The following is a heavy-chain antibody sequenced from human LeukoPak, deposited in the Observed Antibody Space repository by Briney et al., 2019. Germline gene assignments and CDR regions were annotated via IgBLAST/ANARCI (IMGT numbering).Heavy chain of an antibody. V-gene: IGHV3-66*01. CDR1: GFTVSSNY. J-gene: IGHJ5*02. D-gene: IGHD3-22*01. Sequence: GGSLRLSCAASGFTVSSNYMSWVRQAPGKGLEWVSVIYSGGSTYYADSVKGRFTISRDNSKNTLYLQMNSLRAEDTAVYYCARTYYYDSSGSFGPWGQGTLVTVSS. CDR2: IYSGGST. CDR3: ARTYYYDSSGSFGP.